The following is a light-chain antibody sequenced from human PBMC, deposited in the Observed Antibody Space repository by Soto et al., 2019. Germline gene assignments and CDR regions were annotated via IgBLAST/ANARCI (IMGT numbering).Light chain of an antibody. CDR2: VNSDGSH. V-gene: IGLV4-69*01. J-gene: IGLJ7*01. Sequence: QPVLTQSPSASASLGASVKLTCTLSSGHSSYAIAWHQQQPEKGPRYLMKVNSDGSHSKGDGIPDRFSGSSSGAERYLTISSLQYEDEADYYCQTWGTGIAVFGGGTQLTVL. CDR3: QTWGTGIAV. CDR1: SGHSSYA.